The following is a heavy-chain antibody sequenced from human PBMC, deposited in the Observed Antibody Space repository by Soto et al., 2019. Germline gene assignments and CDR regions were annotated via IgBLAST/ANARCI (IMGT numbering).Heavy chain of an antibody. CDR3: AREVRSFAAFDY. V-gene: IGHV4-34*01. D-gene: IGHD6-6*01. CDR2: INHSGSA. Sequence: PSETLSLTCAVYGGSFSDYSWTWIRQPPGKALEWIGQINHSGSANYNPSLRSRVTISVDKSKNQFSLKLSSVTAADTAVYYCAREVRSFAAFDYWGQGTLVTVSS. CDR1: GGSFSDYS. J-gene: IGHJ4*02.